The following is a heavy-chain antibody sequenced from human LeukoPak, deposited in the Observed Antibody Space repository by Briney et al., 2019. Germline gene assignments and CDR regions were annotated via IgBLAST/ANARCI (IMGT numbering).Heavy chain of an antibody. CDR3: AKEWYYYGSGSYYNDY. CDR2: ISGSGGST. J-gene: IGHJ4*02. Sequence: GGSLRLSCAASGFTFSSYAMSWVRQAPGKGLEWVSAISGSGGSTYYADSVKGRFTISRDNSKNTLYLQMNSPRAEDTAVYHCAKEWYYYGSGSYYNDYWGQGTLVTVSS. V-gene: IGHV3-23*01. CDR1: GFTFSSYA. D-gene: IGHD3-10*01.